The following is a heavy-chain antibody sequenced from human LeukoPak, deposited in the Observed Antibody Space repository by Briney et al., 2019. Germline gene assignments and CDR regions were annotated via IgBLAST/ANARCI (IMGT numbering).Heavy chain of an antibody. CDR1: GYTFTSYY. V-gene: IGHV1-2*02. J-gene: IGHJ5*02. Sequence: ASVKVSCKASGYTFTSYYMHWVRQAPGQGLEWMGWINPNSGGTNYAQKFQGRVTMTRDTSISTAYMELSRLRSDDTAVYYCARNPDLVVTGSLWFDPWGQGTLVTVSS. CDR3: ARNPDLVVTGSLWFDP. CDR2: INPNSGGT. D-gene: IGHD4-23*01.